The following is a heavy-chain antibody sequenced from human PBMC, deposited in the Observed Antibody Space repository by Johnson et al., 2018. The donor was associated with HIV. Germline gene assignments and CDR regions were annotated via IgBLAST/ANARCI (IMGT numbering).Heavy chain of an antibody. CDR1: GFTFSSYT. CDR2: ISYDGSNK. CDR3: ARSYFDWLLLTAFDI. J-gene: IGHJ3*02. D-gene: IGHD3-9*01. Sequence: VQVVESGGGLVQPEESLRLSCAASGFTFSSYTMRWVRQAPGKGLEWVAVISYDGSNKYYADSVKGRFTISSDNSKNTRYLQMHSLGAEDTAVYYCARSYFDWLLLTAFDIWGQGTMVTVSS. V-gene: IGHV3-30-3*01.